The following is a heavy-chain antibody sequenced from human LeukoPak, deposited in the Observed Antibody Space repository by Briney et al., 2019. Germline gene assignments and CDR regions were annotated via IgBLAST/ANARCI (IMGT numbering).Heavy chain of an antibody. CDR3: ARISSSWFFDF. J-gene: IGHJ4*02. V-gene: IGHV3-23*01. D-gene: IGHD6-13*01. CDR1: GFTFSDYA. CDR2: ISGSGGTT. Sequence: PGGSLRLSCAASGFTFSDYAMSWVRQAPGKGLEWVSTISGSGGTTYYADSVKGRFTISRDNSKNTLYLQTDTLRADDTAVYYCARISSSWFFDFWGQGTLVTVSS.